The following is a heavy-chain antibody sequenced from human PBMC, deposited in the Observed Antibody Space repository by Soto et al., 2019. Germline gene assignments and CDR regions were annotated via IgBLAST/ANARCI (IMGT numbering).Heavy chain of an antibody. CDR3: ARGPNPIVVVPAATSYYYGMDV. CDR1: GYTFTSYA. Sequence: GASVKVSCKASGYTFTSYAMHWVRQAPGQRLEWMGWINAGNGNTKYSQKFQGRVTITRDTSASTAYMELSSLRSEDTAVYYCARGPNPIVVVPAATSYYYGMDVWGQGTTVTVSS. V-gene: IGHV1-3*01. CDR2: INAGNGNT. J-gene: IGHJ6*02. D-gene: IGHD2-2*01.